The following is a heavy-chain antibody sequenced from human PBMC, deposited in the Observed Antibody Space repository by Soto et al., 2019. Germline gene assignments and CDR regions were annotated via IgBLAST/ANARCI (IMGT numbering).Heavy chain of an antibody. Sequence: EVQLVESGGGLVQPGGSLRLSCAASGFAFSDYYIDWVRQAPGKGLEWVGRTRNKANSYTTEYAASVKGRFTVSRDDSKNSVYLQMNSLESEDTAVYYCTRESSGQGWHSWGQGTLVIVSS. CDR2: TRNKANSYTT. J-gene: IGHJ4*02. CDR1: GFAFSDYY. CDR3: TRESSGQGWHS. V-gene: IGHV3-72*01. D-gene: IGHD2-15*01.